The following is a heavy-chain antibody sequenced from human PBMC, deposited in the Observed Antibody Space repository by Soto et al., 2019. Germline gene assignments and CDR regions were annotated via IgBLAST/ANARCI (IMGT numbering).Heavy chain of an antibody. J-gene: IGHJ4*02. V-gene: IGHV4-59*01. D-gene: IGHD2-15*01. CDR3: ARVVARYCDY. CDR1: GGSISSYY. CDR2: IYYSGST. Sequence: SETLSLTCTVSGGSISSYYWIWIRQPPGKGPEWIGYIYYSGSTNYNPSLKSRVTISVDTSKNQFSLKLSSVTAADTAVYYCARVVARYCDYWGQGTLVTVSS.